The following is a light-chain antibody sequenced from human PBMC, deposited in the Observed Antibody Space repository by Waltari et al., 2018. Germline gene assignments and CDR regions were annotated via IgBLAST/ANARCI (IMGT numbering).Light chain of an antibody. CDR3: QAWDSITVF. V-gene: IGLV3-1*01. J-gene: IGLJ2*01. CDR1: KLGDKF. CDR2: QDT. Sequence: SYDLTQPPSVSVSPGQTATFTCSGDKLGDKFASWYQQRPGPSPLLVIYQDTKRPSGISDRFSGSNSGNTASLTLSGTQPLDEADDYCQAWDSITVFFGGGTKLTVL.